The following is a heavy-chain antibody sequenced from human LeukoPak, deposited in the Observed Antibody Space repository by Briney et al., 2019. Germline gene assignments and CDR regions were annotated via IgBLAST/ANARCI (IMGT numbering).Heavy chain of an antibody. V-gene: IGHV3-7*05. J-gene: IGHJ4*02. CDR3: ASTQTFDY. CDR2: IKQDGSEK. Sequence: GGSLRLSCAASGFTFSNYWMSWVRQAPGQGLEWVANIKQDGSEKYYADSVKGRFTISRDNAKSSLFLQLNSLRVEDTAVYHCASTQTFDYWGQGTLVTVPS. CDR1: GFTFSNYW.